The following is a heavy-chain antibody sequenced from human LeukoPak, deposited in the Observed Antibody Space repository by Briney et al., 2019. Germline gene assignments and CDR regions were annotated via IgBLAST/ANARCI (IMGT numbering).Heavy chain of an antibody. CDR3: AELGITMIGGV. CDR1: GFTFSSYW. V-gene: IGHV3-23*01. D-gene: IGHD3-10*02. CDR2: ISGSGDNT. Sequence: GGSLRLSCAASGFTFSSYWMSWVRQAPGKGLEWVSTISGSGDNTYYADSVKGRFTISRDNSKNSLYLQMNSLRAEDTAVYYCAELGITMIGGVWGKGTTVTISS. J-gene: IGHJ6*04.